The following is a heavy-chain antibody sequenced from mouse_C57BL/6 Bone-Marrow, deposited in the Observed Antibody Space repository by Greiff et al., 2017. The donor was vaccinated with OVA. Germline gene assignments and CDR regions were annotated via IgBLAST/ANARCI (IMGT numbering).Heavy chain of an antibody. CDR1: GYTFTSYW. D-gene: IGHD1-2*01. V-gene: IGHV1-7*01. CDR3: ARRYYGPLLN. CDR2: INPSSGYP. Sequence: VKLQESGAELAKPGASVKLSCKASGYTFTSYWMHWVKQRPGQGLEWIGYINPSSGYPKSNQKFKDKATLTADKSSSTAYMQLSSLPYEDSAVYHCARRYYGPLLNWGQGTLVTVSA. J-gene: IGHJ3*01.